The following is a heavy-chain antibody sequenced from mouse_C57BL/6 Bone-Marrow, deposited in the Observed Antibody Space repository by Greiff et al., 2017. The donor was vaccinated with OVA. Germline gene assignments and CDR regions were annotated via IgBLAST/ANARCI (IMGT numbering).Heavy chain of an antibody. CDR1: GYTFTSYT. D-gene: IGHD1-1*01. Sequence: QVQLKQSGAELVRPGASVKMSCKASGYTFTSYTMHWVKQRPGQGLEWIGYINPRGGDTKYNPKFKDKATLTADKSSSTAYMQLSSLTSEDSAVYYCARRVDYYYGSSYDDAMDYWGQGTSVTVSS. J-gene: IGHJ4*01. CDR3: ARRVDYYYGSSYDDAMDY. CDR2: INPRGGDT. V-gene: IGHV1-4*01.